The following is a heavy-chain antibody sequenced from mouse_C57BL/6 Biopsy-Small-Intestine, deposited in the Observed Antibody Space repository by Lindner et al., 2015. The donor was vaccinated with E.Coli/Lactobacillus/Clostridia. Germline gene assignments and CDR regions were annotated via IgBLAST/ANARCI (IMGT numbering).Heavy chain of an antibody. CDR1: GYALSNSW. CDR2: IYPGDGDT. CDR3: ARDPYYGSSFDY. Sequence: VQLQESGPELVKPGASVKISCKASGYALSNSWMNWVKQRPGKGLEWIGRIYPGDGDTDYNGKFKGKATLTADKSSSTAYVQLSSLTSEDSAVYFCARDPYYGSSFDYWGQGTTLTVSS. D-gene: IGHD1-1*01. J-gene: IGHJ2*01. V-gene: IGHV1-82*01.